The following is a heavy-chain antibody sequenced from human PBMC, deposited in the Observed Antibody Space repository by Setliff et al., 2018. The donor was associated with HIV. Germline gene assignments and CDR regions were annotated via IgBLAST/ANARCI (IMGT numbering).Heavy chain of an antibody. J-gene: IGHJ3*02. CDR3: ARGMLRSSWYAHHDAFDI. Sequence: KPSETLSLTCTASGGSISSSSYYWGWIRQPPGKGLEWIGSIYYSGSTYYNPSLKSRVTISVDTSKNQFSLKLSSVTAADTAVYYCARGMLRSSWYAHHDAFDIWGQGTMVTVSS. CDR1: GGSISSSSYY. V-gene: IGHV4-39*07. CDR2: IYYSGST. D-gene: IGHD6-13*01.